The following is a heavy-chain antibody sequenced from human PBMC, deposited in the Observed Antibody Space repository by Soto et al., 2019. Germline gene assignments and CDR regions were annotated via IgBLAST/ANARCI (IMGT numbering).Heavy chain of an antibody. CDR2: ISYDGSNK. CDR1: GFTFSIYG. Sequence: GGSLRLSCATSGFTFSIYGMHWVRQTPGKGLEWVAVISYDGSNKYYADSVKGRFTISRDNSKNTLYLQMNSLRAEDTAVYYCAKIYGSTPGGYYGMDVWGQGTTVTVSS. V-gene: IGHV3-30*18. D-gene: IGHD1-26*01. J-gene: IGHJ6*02. CDR3: AKIYGSTPGGYYGMDV.